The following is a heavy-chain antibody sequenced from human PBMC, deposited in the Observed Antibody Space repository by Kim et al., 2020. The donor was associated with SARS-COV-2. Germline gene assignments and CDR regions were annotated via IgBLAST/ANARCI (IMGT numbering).Heavy chain of an antibody. CDR1: GFTVSSNY. J-gene: IGHJ6*04. CDR3: ARDRGWQLVRFRPYYYYGMDV. D-gene: IGHD6-6*01. V-gene: IGHV3-66*01. Sequence: GGSLRLSCAASGFTVSSNYMSWVRQAPGKGLEWVSVIYSGGSTYYADSVKGRFTISRDNSKNKLYLQMNSLRAEDTAVYYCARDRGWQLVRFRPYYYYGMDVWGKGTTVTVPS. CDR2: IYSGGST.